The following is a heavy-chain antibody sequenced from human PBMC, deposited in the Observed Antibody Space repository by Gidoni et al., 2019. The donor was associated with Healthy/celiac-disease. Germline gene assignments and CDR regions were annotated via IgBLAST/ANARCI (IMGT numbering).Heavy chain of an antibody. V-gene: IGHV3-33*01. Sequence: QVQLVESGGGVVQPGRSLRLSCAASGFPFRSYGMHWVRQAPGKGLEWVAVIWYDGSNKYYADSVKGRFTISRDNSKNTLYLQMNSLRAEDTAVYYCARERYSSGDYFDYWGQGTLVTVSS. CDR1: GFPFRSYG. J-gene: IGHJ4*02. D-gene: IGHD6-19*01. CDR2: IWYDGSNK. CDR3: ARERYSSGDYFDY.